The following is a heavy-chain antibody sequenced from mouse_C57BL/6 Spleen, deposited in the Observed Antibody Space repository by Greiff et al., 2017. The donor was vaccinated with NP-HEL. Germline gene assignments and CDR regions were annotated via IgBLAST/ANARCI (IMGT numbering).Heavy chain of an antibody. CDR2: ISYDGSN. CDR1: GYSITSGYY. D-gene: IGHD1-1*01. CDR3: ARDYGSSYDYAMDY. Sequence: EVHLVESGPGLVKPSQSLSLTCSVTGYSITSGYYWNWIRQFPGNKLEWMGYISYDGSNKYNPSITNRISITRDTSKNQFCLKLNSVTTEDTATYYCARDYGSSYDYAMDYWGQGTSVTVSS. J-gene: IGHJ4*01. V-gene: IGHV3-6*01.